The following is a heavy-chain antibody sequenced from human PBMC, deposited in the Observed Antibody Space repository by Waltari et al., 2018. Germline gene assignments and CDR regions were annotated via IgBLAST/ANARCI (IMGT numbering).Heavy chain of an antibody. CDR1: GFPLSSYG. CDR3: AKPHTAGTYYFDY. CDR2: ISYDGSNK. J-gene: IGHJ4*02. D-gene: IGHD6-13*01. Sequence: QVQLVESGGGVVQPGRSLRLSCQASGFPLSSYGLHWVRQAPGKGLEWVAVISYDGSNKYYADSVKGRFTISRDNSKNTLYLQMNSLRAEDTAVYYCAKPHTAGTYYFDYWGQGTLVTVSS. V-gene: IGHV3-30*18.